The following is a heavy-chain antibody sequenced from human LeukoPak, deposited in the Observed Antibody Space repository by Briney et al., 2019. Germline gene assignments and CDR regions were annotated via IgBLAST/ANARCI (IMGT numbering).Heavy chain of an antibody. J-gene: IGHJ4*02. CDR3: ARGLTGEDGYRNFLFDY. CDR2: INPNSGDT. V-gene: IGHV1-2*02. Sequence: AASVKVSCKASGYTFTGYYMHWVRQAPGQGLEWMGWINPNSGDTNYAQKLQGRVTMTTDTSTSTAYMELRSLRSDDTAVYYCARGLTGEDGYRNFLFDYWGQGTLVTVSS. D-gene: IGHD5-24*01. CDR1: GYTFTGYY.